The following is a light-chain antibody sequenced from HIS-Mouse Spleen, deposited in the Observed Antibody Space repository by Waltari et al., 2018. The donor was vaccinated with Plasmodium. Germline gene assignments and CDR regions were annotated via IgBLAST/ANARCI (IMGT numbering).Light chain of an antibody. CDR3: SSYAGSNNLV. V-gene: IGLV2-8*01. Sequence: SALTQPPSASGSPGQSVTISCTGTSSSVGGYNYVSWYQQHPGKAPKLMIYEVSKRPSGVPDCLSGSKSGNTASLTVSGLQAEDEADYYCSSYAGSNNLVVGGGTKLTVL. J-gene: IGLJ2*01. CDR1: SSSVGGYNY. CDR2: EVS.